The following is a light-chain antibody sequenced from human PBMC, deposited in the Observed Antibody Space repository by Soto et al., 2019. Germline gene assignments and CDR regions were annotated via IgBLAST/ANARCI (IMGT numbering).Light chain of an antibody. CDR2: GST. V-gene: IGKV3-20*01. CDR1: QSVSSSY. J-gene: IGKJ5*01. Sequence: EIVLTQSPGTLSLSPGERATLSCRASQSVSSSYLACYQQKPGQAPRLLHHGSTRQPTGIPDRFSGSGSGTDFTLTISRLEPEDFAVYYCQQYGSSSTFGQGTRLEIK. CDR3: QQYGSSST.